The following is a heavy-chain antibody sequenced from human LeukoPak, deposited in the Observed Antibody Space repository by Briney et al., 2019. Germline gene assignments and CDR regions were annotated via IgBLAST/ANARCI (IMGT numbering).Heavy chain of an antibody. Sequence: AASVKVSCKASGYTFTDYYMHWVRQAPGQGLGWMGWIKPNNGDTNYVKTFQGRVTMTRDTSISTAYMELSRLSSDDTAMYYCAALGDSYATLTSYYYMDVWGTGTTVTVSS. D-gene: IGHD3-16*01. CDR2: IKPNNGDT. V-gene: IGHV1-2*02. CDR1: GYTFTDYY. J-gene: IGHJ6*03. CDR3: AALGDSYATLTSYYYMDV.